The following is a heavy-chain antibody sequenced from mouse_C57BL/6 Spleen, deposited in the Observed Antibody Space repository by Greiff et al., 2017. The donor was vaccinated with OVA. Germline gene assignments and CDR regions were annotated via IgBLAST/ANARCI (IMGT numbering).Heavy chain of an antibody. CDR3: AITTVVADY. J-gene: IGHJ2*01. Sequence: EVKLMESGAELVKPGASVKLSCTASGFNIKDYYMHWVMQRTEQGLEWIGRIDPEDGETKYAPKFQGKATITANTSSNTAYLQLSSLTSEDTAVYYCAITTVVADYWGQGTTLTVSS. CDR1: GFNIKDYY. CDR2: IDPEDGET. V-gene: IGHV14-2*01. D-gene: IGHD1-1*01.